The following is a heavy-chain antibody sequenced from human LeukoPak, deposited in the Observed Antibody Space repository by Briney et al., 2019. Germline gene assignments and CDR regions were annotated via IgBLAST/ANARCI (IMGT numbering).Heavy chain of an antibody. Sequence: PGGSLRLSCAASGFTFSTYWMTWVRQAPGKGLEWVANIKEDGSEKKYVDSVKGRFTISRDNSKNTLYLQMNSLRAEDTSVYYCARGARGSGWRVFDYWGQGTLVTVSS. CDR3: ARGARGSGWRVFDY. V-gene: IGHV3-7*01. CDR2: IKEDGSEK. CDR1: GFTFSTYW. D-gene: IGHD6-19*01. J-gene: IGHJ4*02.